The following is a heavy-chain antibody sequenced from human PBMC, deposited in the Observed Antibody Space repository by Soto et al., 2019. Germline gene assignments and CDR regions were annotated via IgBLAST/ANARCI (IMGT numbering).Heavy chain of an antibody. Sequence: EVQLLESGGGLVQPGGSLRLSCAASGFTFSSYAMNWVRQAPGKGLEWVSVISGSGGSPYYADSVKGRFTISRDNSKHTLYLQMNSLRAEDTGVYYCASRSSGWYFDYWGQGTLVTVSS. J-gene: IGHJ4*02. CDR2: ISGSGGSP. CDR1: GFTFSSYA. D-gene: IGHD6-19*01. V-gene: IGHV3-23*01. CDR3: ASRSSGWYFDY.